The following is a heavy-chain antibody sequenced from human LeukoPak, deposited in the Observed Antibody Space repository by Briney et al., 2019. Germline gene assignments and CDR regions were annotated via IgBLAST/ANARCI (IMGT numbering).Heavy chain of an antibody. V-gene: IGHV3-23*01. CDR3: ARAEPVYYYGSGSYYNDY. D-gene: IGHD3-10*01. Sequence: PGGSLRLSCVVSGFTFSNYALSWVRQAPGKGLEWVSTLSDISNYTYYADSVKGRFTISRDNSKNTLYLQMNSLRAEDTAVYYCARAEPVYYYGSGSYYNDYWGQGTLVTVSS. CDR1: GFTFSNYA. CDR2: LSDISNYT. J-gene: IGHJ4*02.